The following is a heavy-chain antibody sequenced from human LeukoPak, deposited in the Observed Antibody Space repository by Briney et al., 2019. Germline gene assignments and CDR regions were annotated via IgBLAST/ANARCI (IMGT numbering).Heavy chain of an antibody. J-gene: IGHJ4*02. CDR1: GFTFSSYV. CDR3: ARDGTDYVWGHKYFDY. Sequence: PGRSLRLSCAASGFTFSSYVMHWVRQAPGKGLEWVAVISYDGSNKYYADSVKGRFTISRDNSKNTLYLQMNSLRAEDTAVYYCARDGTDYVWGHKYFDYWGQGTLVTVSS. V-gene: IGHV3-30-3*01. CDR2: ISYDGSNK. D-gene: IGHD3-16*01.